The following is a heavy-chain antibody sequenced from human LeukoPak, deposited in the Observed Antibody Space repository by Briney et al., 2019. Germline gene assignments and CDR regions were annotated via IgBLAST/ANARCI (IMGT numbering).Heavy chain of an antibody. Sequence: GASVKVSCKASGYTFTSYDINWVRQATGQGLEWMGWMNPNSGNTGYAQKFQGRVTITRNTSISTAYMELRSLRSEDTAVYYCARGRNWGDLARAINYYYYYMDVWGKGTTVTVSS. D-gene: IGHD3-16*01. J-gene: IGHJ6*03. CDR1: GYTFTSYD. CDR2: MNPNSGNT. CDR3: ARGRNWGDLARAINYYYYYMDV. V-gene: IGHV1-8*03.